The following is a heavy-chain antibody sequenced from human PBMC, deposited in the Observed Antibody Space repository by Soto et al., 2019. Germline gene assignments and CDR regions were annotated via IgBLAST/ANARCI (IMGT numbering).Heavy chain of an antibody. V-gene: IGHV1-69*13. D-gene: IGHD1-26*01. CDR1: GGTFSSYA. J-gene: IGHJ5*02. CDR3: ALRVVGAAKWFDP. CDR2: IIPIFGTA. Sequence: SVKVSCKASGGTFSSYAISWVRQAPGQGLEWMGGIIPIFGTANYAQKFQGRVTITADESTSTAYMELSSLRSEDTAVYYCALRVVGAAKWFDPWGQGXLVTVSS.